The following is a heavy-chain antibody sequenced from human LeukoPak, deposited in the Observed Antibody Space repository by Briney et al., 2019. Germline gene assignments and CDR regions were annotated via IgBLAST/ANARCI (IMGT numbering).Heavy chain of an antibody. CDR1: GYTFTGYY. CDR3: ARDGHDTVGLWYMDV. J-gene: IGHJ6*03. D-gene: IGHD3-22*01. Sequence: ASVKVSCTASGYTFTGYYMHWVRQAPGQGLEWMGWINPNSGGTNYAQKFQGRVTMTRDTANSTAYMELSRLRSDDTAVYYCARDGHDTVGLWYMDVWGKGTTVTVSS. CDR2: INPNSGGT. V-gene: IGHV1-2*02.